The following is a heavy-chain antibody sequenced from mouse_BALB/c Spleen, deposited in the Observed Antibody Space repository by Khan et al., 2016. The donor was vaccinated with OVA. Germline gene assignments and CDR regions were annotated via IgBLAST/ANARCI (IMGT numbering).Heavy chain of an antibody. J-gene: IGHJ3*01. V-gene: IGHV5-6*01. D-gene: IGHD4-1*01. CDR3: ASQLTGSFAY. CDR2: INSDGYYT. CDR1: GFTFSTYG. Sequence: EVQLVESGGDLMKPGGSLKLSCAASGFTFSTYGMSWVRQTPDKRLEWVATINSDGYYTYYPDSVQGRFTISRNNAKNTLYLQMSSLKSEDTAMYYCASQLTGSFAYWGQGTLVTVSA.